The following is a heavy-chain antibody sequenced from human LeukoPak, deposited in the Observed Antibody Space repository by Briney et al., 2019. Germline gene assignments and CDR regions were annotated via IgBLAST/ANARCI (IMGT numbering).Heavy chain of an antibody. CDR2: IIPIFGTA. D-gene: IGHD2-15*01. CDR1: GGTFSSYA. V-gene: IGHV1-69*05. J-gene: IGHJ4*02. Sequence: ASVKVSCMASGGTFSSYAISWVRQAPGQGLEWMGRIIPIFGTANYAQKLQGRVTITTDESTSTAYMELSSLRSEDTAVYYCARDPLDCSGGSCSDYWGQGTLVTVSS. CDR3: ARDPLDCSGGSCSDY.